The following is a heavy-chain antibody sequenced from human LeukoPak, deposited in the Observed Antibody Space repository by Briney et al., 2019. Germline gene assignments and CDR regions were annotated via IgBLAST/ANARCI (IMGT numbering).Heavy chain of an antibody. V-gene: IGHV4-39*01. CDR3: ARKGSWDAFDI. J-gene: IGHJ3*02. Sequence: SETLSLTCTVSGGSISSSSYYWGWIRQPPGKGLEWIGSIYYSGSTYYNPSLKSRVTISVDTSKNQFSLKLSSVTAANTAVYYCARKGSWDAFDIWGQGTMVTVSS. CDR1: GGSISSSSYY. CDR2: IYYSGST.